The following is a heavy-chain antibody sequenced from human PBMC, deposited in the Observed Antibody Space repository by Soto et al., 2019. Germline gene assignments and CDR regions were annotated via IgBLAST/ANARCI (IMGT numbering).Heavy chain of an antibody. Sequence: QVQLVQSGAEVKKPGSSVKVSCKASGGTFSSYTISWVRQAPGQGLEWMGRIIPILGIANYAQKFQGRVTMTADKATSTAHLELSSLRSEDTAVYYCARDYGGSLDYWGQGTLVTVCS. D-gene: IGHD2-15*01. CDR3: ARDYGGSLDY. CDR1: GGTFSSYT. V-gene: IGHV1-69*08. J-gene: IGHJ4*02. CDR2: IIPILGIA.